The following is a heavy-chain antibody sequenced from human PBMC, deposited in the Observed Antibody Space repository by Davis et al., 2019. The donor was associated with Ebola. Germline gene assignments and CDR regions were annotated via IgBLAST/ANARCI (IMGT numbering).Heavy chain of an antibody. J-gene: IGHJ3*02. V-gene: IGHV3-7*01. Sequence: GESLKISCAASGFTFSSYAMSWVRQAPGKGLEWVANIKQDGSEKYYVDSVKGRFTISRDNAKNSLYLQMNSLRAEDTAVYYCAVESGSYDAFDIWGQGTMVTVSS. D-gene: IGHD1-26*01. CDR3: AVESGSYDAFDI. CDR2: IKQDGSEK. CDR1: GFTFSSYA.